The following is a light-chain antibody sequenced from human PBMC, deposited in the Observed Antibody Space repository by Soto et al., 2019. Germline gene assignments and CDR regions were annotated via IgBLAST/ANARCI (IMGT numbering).Light chain of an antibody. Sequence: EIVLTQSPGTLSLSPGERATLSCRASQSVSSSSLAWYQQKPGQAPRLLIYDTSSRATGIPDRFSGSGSGTDFTLTISRLEPEDFAVYYCQQYVSSPLTFGIGTKVEIK. CDR1: QSVSSSS. J-gene: IGKJ4*01. CDR3: QQYVSSPLT. CDR2: DTS. V-gene: IGKV3-20*01.